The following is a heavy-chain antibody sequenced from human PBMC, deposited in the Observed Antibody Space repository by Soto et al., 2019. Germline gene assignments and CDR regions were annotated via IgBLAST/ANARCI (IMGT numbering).Heavy chain of an antibody. D-gene: IGHD1-26*01. CDR3: ARGLGSGSYHSPSGY. J-gene: IGHJ4*02. V-gene: IGHV1-46*03. Sequence: ASVKVSCKASGYTFTSFYIHWVRPVPGQGLERMGIVNPSGDTTTYAQKFQGRVTMTRDTSTSTVYMELSSLRSEDTAVYFCARGLGSGSYHSPSGYWGKGTLVTVSS. CDR2: VNPSGDTT. CDR1: GYTFTSFY.